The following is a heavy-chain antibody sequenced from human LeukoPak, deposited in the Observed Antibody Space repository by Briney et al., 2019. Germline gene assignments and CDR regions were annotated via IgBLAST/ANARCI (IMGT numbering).Heavy chain of an antibody. J-gene: IGHJ4*02. Sequence: GGSLRLSCAASGFTFSSYAMRWVRQAPGKGLGWVAVILYDGSNKYYADSVNGRFTISRDNSNNTLYLQMNSLRAEDTAVYYSAKDSRIMITFGGVIAIDYWGQGTLVTVSS. CDR2: ILYDGSNK. V-gene: IGHV3-30*18. CDR3: AKDSRIMITFGGVIAIDY. D-gene: IGHD3-16*02. CDR1: GFTFSSYA.